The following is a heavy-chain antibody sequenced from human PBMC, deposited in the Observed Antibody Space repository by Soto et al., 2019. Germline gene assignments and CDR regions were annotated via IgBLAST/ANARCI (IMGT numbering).Heavy chain of an antibody. J-gene: IGHJ6*03. V-gene: IGHV1-8*01. CDR3: ARGRVSILHGDYYYYYMDV. D-gene: IGHD2-15*01. Sequence: ASVKVSCKASGYTFTSYDINWVRQATGQGLEWMGWMNPNSGNTGYAQKFQGRVTMTRNTSISTAYMELGSLRSEDTAVYYCARGRVSILHGDYYYYYMDVWGKGTTVTVSS. CDR2: MNPNSGNT. CDR1: GYTFTSYD.